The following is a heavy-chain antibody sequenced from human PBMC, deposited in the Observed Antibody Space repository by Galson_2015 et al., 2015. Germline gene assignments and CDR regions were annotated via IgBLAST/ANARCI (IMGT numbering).Heavy chain of an antibody. V-gene: IGHV4-59*01. CDR3: ARTVYYGSGTYLDY. Sequence: ETLSLTCTVSGGSISTYYWSWIRQPPGKGLEWIGYIYYSGSTNYNPSLKSRVTISVDTSKNQFSLKLTSVTAADTAIYYCARTVYYGSGTYLDYWGKGTLVTVSS. CDR2: IYYSGST. J-gene: IGHJ4*02. CDR1: GGSISTYY. D-gene: IGHD3-10*01.